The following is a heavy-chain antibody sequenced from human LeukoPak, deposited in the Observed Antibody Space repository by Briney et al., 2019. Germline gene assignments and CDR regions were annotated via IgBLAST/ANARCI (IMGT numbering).Heavy chain of an antibody. CDR3: ARGLDNYGYKFDY. CDR2: ISSSSSYI. Sequence: GGSLRLSCAASGFTFSSYSMNWVRQAPGKGLEWVSSISSSSSYIYYADSVKGRFTISRDNAENSLYLQMNSLRAEDTAVYYCARGLDNYGYKFDYWGQGTLVTVSS. V-gene: IGHV3-21*06. D-gene: IGHD5-18*01. CDR1: GFTFSSYS. J-gene: IGHJ4*02.